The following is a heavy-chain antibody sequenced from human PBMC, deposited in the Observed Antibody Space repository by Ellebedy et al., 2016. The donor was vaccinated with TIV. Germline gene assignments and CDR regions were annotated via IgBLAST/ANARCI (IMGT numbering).Heavy chain of an antibody. CDR2: ISYDGSNK. J-gene: IGHJ4*02. CDR1: GFTFSSYG. V-gene: IGHV3-30*18. D-gene: IGHD6-6*01. Sequence: GESLKISXAASGFTFSSYGMHWVRRAPGKGLEWVAVISYDGSNKYYADSVKGRFTISRDNSKNTLYLQMNSLRAEDTAVYYCAKEDWQLAFDYWGQGTLVTVSS. CDR3: AKEDWQLAFDY.